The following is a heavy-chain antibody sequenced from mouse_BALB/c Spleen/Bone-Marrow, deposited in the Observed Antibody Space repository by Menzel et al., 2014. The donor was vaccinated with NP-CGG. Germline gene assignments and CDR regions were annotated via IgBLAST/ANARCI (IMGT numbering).Heavy chain of an antibody. CDR3: ARDGATATLAY. D-gene: IGHD1-2*01. CDR1: GFSLTSYG. CDR2: IWAGGST. Sequence: VQLQESGPGLVAPSQSLSITCTVSGFSLTSYGVHWVRQPPGKGLEWLGVIWAGGSTNYNSALMSRLSISKDNSKGQVFLKMNSLQTDDTAMYYCARDGATATLAYWGQGTLVTVSA. J-gene: IGHJ3*01. V-gene: IGHV2-9*02.